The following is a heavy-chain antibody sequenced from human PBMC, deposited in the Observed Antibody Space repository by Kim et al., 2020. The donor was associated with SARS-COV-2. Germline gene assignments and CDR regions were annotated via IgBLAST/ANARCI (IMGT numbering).Heavy chain of an antibody. V-gene: IGHV3-33*06. CDR3: AKEVLDTAMVRYFDY. J-gene: IGHJ4*02. Sequence: GGSLRLSCAASGFTFSSYGMHWVRQAPGKGLEWVAVIWYDGSNKYYADSVKGRFTISRDNSKNTLYLQRNSLRAEDTAVYYCAKEVLDTAMVRYFDYWGQGTLVTVSS. CDR2: IWYDGSNK. D-gene: IGHD5-18*01. CDR1: GFTFSSYG.